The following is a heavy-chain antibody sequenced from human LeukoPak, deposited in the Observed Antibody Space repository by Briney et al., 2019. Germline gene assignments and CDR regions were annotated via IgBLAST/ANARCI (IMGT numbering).Heavy chain of an antibody. CDR3: ARHGQNDGYPLDY. CDR1: GASISGYY. V-gene: IGHV4-59*08. D-gene: IGHD5-24*01. J-gene: IGHJ4*02. CDR2: IHYSGST. Sequence: SETLSRTCTVSGASISGYYWSWIRQPPGKGLEWIAYIHYSGSTNYHPPLKSRLTISVDTSKNQLSLKLNSMTDADTAVYYCARHGQNDGYPLDYWGQGTLVSVSS.